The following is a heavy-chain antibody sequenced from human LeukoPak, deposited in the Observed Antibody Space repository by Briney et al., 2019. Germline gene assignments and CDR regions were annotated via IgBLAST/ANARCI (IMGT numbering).Heavy chain of an antibody. CDR1: GGSFSGYY. CDR2: INHSGST. CDR3: ARGRRSIAARGGFDP. Sequence: KPSETLSLTCAVYGGSFSGYYWSWIRQPPGKGLEWIGEINHSGSTNYNPSLKSRVTISVDTSKNQFSLKLSSVTAADTAVYYCARGRRSIAARGGFDPWGQGTLVTVSS. J-gene: IGHJ5*02. D-gene: IGHD6-6*01. V-gene: IGHV4-34*01.